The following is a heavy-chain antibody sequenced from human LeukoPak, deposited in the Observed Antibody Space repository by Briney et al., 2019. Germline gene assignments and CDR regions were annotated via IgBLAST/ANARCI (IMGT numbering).Heavy chain of an antibody. CDR3: AYGSGSLDY. CDR1: AYTFTSYG. V-gene: IGHV1-18*01. Sequence: ASVKVSCKASAYTFTSYGISWVRQAPGQGLEWMGWISPFTGHTYYTPKLQGRITMTTDTSTNTAYMELSSLRSEDTAVYYCAYGSGSLDYWGQGTLVTVSS. CDR2: ISPFTGHT. J-gene: IGHJ4*02. D-gene: IGHD3-10*01.